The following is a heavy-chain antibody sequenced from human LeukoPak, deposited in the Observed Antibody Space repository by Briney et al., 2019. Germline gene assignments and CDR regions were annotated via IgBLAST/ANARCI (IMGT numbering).Heavy chain of an antibody. Sequence: GASVKVSCKASGGTFISYTISWVRQAPGQGLEWMGRIIPILGIANYAQKFQGRVTINADQSKSTAYMELSSLRSEDTAVYYCARGVAGGWVLFDYWGQGTLVTVSS. J-gene: IGHJ4*02. CDR2: IIPILGIA. V-gene: IGHV1-69*02. CDR3: ARGVAGGWVLFDY. CDR1: GGTFISYT. D-gene: IGHD6-19*01.